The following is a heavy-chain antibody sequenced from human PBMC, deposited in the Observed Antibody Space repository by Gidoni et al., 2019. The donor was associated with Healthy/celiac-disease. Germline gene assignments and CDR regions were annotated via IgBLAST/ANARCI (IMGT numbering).Heavy chain of an antibody. J-gene: IGHJ5*02. CDR3: ARDLVGFSSGWYLGYNWFDP. Sequence: QVQLVQSGAEVKKPGSSVKVSCKASGGTFSSYALSWVRQAPGQGLEWMGGIIPILGIANYAQKFQGRVTITADKSTSTAYMELSSLRSEDTAVYYCARDLVGFSSGWYLGYNWFDPWGQGTLVTVSS. V-gene: IGHV1-69*10. CDR1: GGTFSSYA. D-gene: IGHD6-19*01. CDR2: IIPILGIA.